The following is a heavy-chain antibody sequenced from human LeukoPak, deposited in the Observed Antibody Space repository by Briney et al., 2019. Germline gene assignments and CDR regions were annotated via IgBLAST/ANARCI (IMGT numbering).Heavy chain of an antibody. J-gene: IGHJ4*02. CDR3: ARGASAFDY. CDR1: GFTFSTYS. D-gene: IGHD5-12*01. Sequence: GESLKISCAASGFTFSTYSMNWVRQAPGKGLEWVSCISSTSIYIYYAESVKGRFTISRDNAKNSLYLQLNSLRAEDTAVYYCARGASAFDYWGQGNLVTVSS. CDR2: ISSTSIYI. V-gene: IGHV3-21*01.